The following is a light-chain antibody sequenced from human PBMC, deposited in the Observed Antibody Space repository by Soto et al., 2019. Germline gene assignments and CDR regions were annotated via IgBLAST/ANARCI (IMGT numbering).Light chain of an antibody. J-gene: IGKJ3*01. CDR1: QSISTY. Sequence: DIQMTQSPSSLSASVGDRVTITCRSSQSISTYLHWYQQKPGKAPKLLIYTASSLQSGVPSRFSGSGSGTDFTLTISSLQPEDFATYYCHQTYTSSGFTFGPGTKVDIK. CDR2: TAS. CDR3: HQTYTSSGFT. V-gene: IGKV1-39*01.